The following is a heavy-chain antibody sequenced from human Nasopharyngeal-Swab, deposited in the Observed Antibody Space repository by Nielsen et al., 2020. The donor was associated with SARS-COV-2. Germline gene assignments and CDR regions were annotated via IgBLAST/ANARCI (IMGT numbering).Heavy chain of an antibody. Sequence: SETLSLTCAVSGGFISSGGYSWSWIRQPPGKGLEWIGYIYHSGSTYYNPSLKSRVTISVDRSKNQFSLKLSSVTAADTAVYYCARNNYDFWSGHWFDPWGQGTLVTVSS. CDR2: IYHSGST. V-gene: IGHV4-30-2*02. D-gene: IGHD3-3*01. J-gene: IGHJ5*02. CDR3: ARNNYDFWSGHWFDP. CDR1: GGFISSGGYS.